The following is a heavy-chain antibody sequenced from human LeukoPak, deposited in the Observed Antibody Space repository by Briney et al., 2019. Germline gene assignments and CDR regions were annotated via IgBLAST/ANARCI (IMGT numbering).Heavy chain of an antibody. CDR1: GYTFTTYY. D-gene: IGHD6-25*01. J-gene: IGHJ4*02. CDR2: INPNGGST. V-gene: IGHV1-46*01. Sequence: ASVKVSCKASGYTFTTYYMHWVRQAPGQGLEWMGTINPNGGSTTYAQKFQGRVTMTRDTSTSTVYMELSSLKSEDTALYYCARSQLSSVSFDCWGQGTLVTVSS. CDR3: ARSQLSSVSFDC.